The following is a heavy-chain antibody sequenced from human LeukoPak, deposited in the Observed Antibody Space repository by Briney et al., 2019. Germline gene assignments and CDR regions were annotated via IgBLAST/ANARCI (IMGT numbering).Heavy chain of an antibody. CDR3: ARGLRSSGQNRYFDL. D-gene: IGHD6-19*01. V-gene: IGHV3-21*04. Sequence: GGSLRLSCAASGFTFSSYSMNWVRQAPGKGMEWVSSISSSSSYIYYADSVKGRFTISRDNAKNSLYLQMNSLRSEDTAVYYCARGLRSSGQNRYFDLWGRGTLVTVSS. J-gene: IGHJ2*01. CDR2: ISSSSSYI. CDR1: GFTFSSYS.